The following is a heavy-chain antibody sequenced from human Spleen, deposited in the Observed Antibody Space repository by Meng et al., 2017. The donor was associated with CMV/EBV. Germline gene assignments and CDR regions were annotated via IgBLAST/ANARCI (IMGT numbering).Heavy chain of an antibody. V-gene: IGHV3-15*01. J-gene: IGHJ4*02. CDR3: ARDMEGAANY. CDR2: IKSKIDGGTT. CDR1: GFTFTNAW. D-gene: IGHD2-15*01. Sequence: GESLKISCTASGFTFTNAWMTWVRQAPGKGLEWVGRIKSKIDGGTTDFAAPVQGRFDISRDDSKTTLYLQMNSLKTEDTGVYYCARDMEGAANYWGQGTLVTVSS.